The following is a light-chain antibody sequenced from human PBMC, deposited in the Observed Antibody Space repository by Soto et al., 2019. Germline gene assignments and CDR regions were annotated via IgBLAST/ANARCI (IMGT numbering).Light chain of an antibody. CDR2: AAS. CDR3: HKYNSLPPT. Sequence: DFQLAQSPSSLSPSVGDRVTITCRASQHIMNDLAWYQQKPGKPPRLLISAASTLQSGVPSRFSDSGFGTEFTLTISSLQPEDAATYYCHKYNSLPPTFGGGTKVDIK. V-gene: IGKV1-27*01. CDR1: QHIMND. J-gene: IGKJ4*01.